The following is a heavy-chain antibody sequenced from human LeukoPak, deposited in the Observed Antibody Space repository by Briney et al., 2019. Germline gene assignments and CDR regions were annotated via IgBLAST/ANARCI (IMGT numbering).Heavy chain of an antibody. D-gene: IGHD3-10*01. J-gene: IGHJ4*02. CDR2: INPNSGGT. CDR3: ARDGDGRINFDY. V-gene: IGHV1-2*02. Sequence: ASVKVSCKASGYTLTGYYMHWVRQAPGQGLEWMGWINPNSGGTNYAQKFQGRVTTTRDTSTSTDYMELSSLTSDDTAVYYCARDGDGRINFDYWGQGTLVIVSS. CDR1: GYTLTGYY.